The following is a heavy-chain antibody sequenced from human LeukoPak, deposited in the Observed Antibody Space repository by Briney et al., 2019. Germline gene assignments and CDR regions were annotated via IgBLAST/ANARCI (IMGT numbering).Heavy chain of an antibody. V-gene: IGHV3-23*01. CDR2: ISGSGGST. CDR3: AKDRIWSGYSKYYFDC. Sequence: GGSLILSCAGSGFTFSSYAMNWLRQAPGKWLELVSGISGSGGSTYYADSVKGRFTISRDNSKNTLYLQMNSLRAEDAAIHYCAKDRIWSGYSKYYFDCWGQGTLVTVSS. D-gene: IGHD3-3*01. J-gene: IGHJ4*02. CDR1: GFTFSSYA.